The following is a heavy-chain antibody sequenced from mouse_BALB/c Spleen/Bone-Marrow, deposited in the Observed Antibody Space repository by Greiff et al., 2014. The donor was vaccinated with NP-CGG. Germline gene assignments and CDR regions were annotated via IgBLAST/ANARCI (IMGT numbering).Heavy chain of an antibody. CDR1: GFTLSDYY. CDR2: ISDGGSYT. Sequence: EVQLVESGGGLVKPGGSLKLSCAASGFTLSDYYMYWVRQTPEKRLEWVATISDGGSYTYYPDSVKGRFTISRDIAKNNLYLQMSSLKSEDTAMYYCARDRGVQGYAMDYWGQGTSVTVSS. CDR3: ARDRGVQGYAMDY. V-gene: IGHV5-4*02. J-gene: IGHJ4*01. D-gene: IGHD2-14*01.